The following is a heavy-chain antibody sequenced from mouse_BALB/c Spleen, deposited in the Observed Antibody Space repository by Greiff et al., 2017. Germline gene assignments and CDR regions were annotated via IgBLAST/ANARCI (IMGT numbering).Heavy chain of an antibody. CDR3: ARVIYDGYPAWFAY. V-gene: IGHV14-3*02. CDR1: GFNIKDTY. J-gene: IGHJ3*01. CDR2: IDPANGNT. D-gene: IGHD2-3*01. Sequence: VQLKESGAELVKPGASVKLSCTASGFNIKDTYMHWVKQRPEQGLEWIGRIDPANGNTKYDPKFQGKATITADTSSNTAYLQLSSLTSEDTAVYYCARVIYDGYPAWFAYWGQGTLVTVSA.